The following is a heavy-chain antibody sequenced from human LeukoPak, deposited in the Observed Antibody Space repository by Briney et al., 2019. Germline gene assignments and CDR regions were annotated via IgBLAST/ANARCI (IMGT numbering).Heavy chain of an antibody. V-gene: IGHV3-48*01. J-gene: IGHJ3*02. CDR3: ARSVVPAALDAFDI. Sequence: GGSLRLSCAASGFTFSIHAMSWVRQAPGKGLQWVSSITSRGESTWYVDSVKGRFTISRDNAKNSLYLQMNSLRAEDTAVYYCARSVVPAALDAFDIWGQGTMVTVSS. CDR1: GFTFSIHA. D-gene: IGHD2-2*01. CDR2: ITSRGEST.